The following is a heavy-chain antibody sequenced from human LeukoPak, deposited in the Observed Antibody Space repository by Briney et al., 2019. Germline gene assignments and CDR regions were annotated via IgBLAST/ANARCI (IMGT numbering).Heavy chain of an antibody. Sequence: GGTLRLSCAASGFTFSSYEMNWVRQAPGKGLEWVSYISKSGSEIYYADSVKGRFTISRDNAKNSLYLQMNSLRDEDTAMYYCARELKQVSWGDYWGPGTLVTVSS. V-gene: IGHV3-48*03. CDR1: GFTFSSYE. CDR3: ARELKQVSWGDY. D-gene: IGHD3-16*01. CDR2: ISKSGSEI. J-gene: IGHJ4*02.